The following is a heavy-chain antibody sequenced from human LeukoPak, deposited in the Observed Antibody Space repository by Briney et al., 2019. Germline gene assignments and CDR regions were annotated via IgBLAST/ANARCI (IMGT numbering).Heavy chain of an antibody. CDR3: ARLPYYYDSSGYPYYYYYYMDV. V-gene: IGHV4-39*01. CDR2: IYYSGST. Sequence: SETLSLTCTVSGGSISSSSYYWGWIRQPPGKGLEWIGSIYYSGSTYYNPSLKSRVTISVDTSKNQFSLKLSSVTAADTAVYYCARLPYYYDSSGYPYYYYYYMDVWGKGTTVTISS. J-gene: IGHJ6*03. D-gene: IGHD3-22*01. CDR1: GGSISSSSYY.